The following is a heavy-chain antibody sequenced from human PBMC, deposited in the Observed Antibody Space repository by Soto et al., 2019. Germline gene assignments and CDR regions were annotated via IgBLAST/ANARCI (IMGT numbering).Heavy chain of an antibody. D-gene: IGHD3-22*01. J-gene: IGHJ4*02. Sequence: QVQLQESGPGLMKPSQTLSLTCTVSGGSISSGDYYWSWIRQPPGKGLEWIGYIYYSGSTYYNPSLKSRVTISVDTSKNQFSLKLSSVTAADTAVYYCASRTYYYDSSGYYDSDYWGQGTLVTVSS. CDR2: IYYSGST. V-gene: IGHV4-30-4*01. CDR3: ASRTYYYDSSGYYDSDY. CDR1: GGSISSGDYY.